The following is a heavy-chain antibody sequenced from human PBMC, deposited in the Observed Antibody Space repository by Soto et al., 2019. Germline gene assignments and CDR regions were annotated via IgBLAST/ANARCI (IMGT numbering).Heavy chain of an antibody. J-gene: IGHJ4*02. V-gene: IGHV1-18*01. Sequence: ASVKVFCKASDYTFTNYGISWVRQAPGQGLEWMGWVSADNDHTNYAQEFQGRGTLTTDTSTSTAYMELKSMRSADKAVYPCAREVMYGSGSNDYWGQGTQVPGSS. D-gene: IGHD3-10*01. CDR2: VSADNDHT. CDR3: AREVMYGSGSNDY. CDR1: DYTFTNYG.